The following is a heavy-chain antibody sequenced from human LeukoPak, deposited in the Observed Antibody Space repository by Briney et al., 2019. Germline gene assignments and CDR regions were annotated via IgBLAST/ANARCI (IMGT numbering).Heavy chain of an antibody. CDR3: ATLPFWSGYYYYGMDV. CDR2: IYYSGST. V-gene: IGHV4-30-4*01. J-gene: IGHJ6*02. CDR1: GGSISSGDYY. Sequence: SETLSLTCTVSGGSISSGDYYWSWIRQPPGKGLEWIGYIYYSGSTYYNPSLKSRVTISVDMSKNQFSLKLSSVTAADTAVYYCATLPFWSGYYYYGMDVWGQGTTVTVSS. D-gene: IGHD3-3*01.